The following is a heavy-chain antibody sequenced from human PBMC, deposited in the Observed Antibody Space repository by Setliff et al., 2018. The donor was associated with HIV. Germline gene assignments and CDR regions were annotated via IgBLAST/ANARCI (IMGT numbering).Heavy chain of an antibody. J-gene: IGHJ3*02. CDR1: GGSISTNDYC. V-gene: IGHV4-39*01. D-gene: IGHD6-25*01. CDR2: VHYGGSI. CDR3: ARRPAFNAFDI. Sequence: PSETLSLTCTVSGGSISTNDYCWGFIRQSPGKGLEWIASVHYGGSIFYKPSLKSRVTLSVGTSKRQFFLNLSSATTADTAMYSCARRPAFNAFDIWGQGTMVTVSS.